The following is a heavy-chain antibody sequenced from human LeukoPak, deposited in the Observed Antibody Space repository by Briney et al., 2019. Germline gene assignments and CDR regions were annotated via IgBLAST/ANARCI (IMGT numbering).Heavy chain of an antibody. CDR3: ARDEWLLGFFDY. Sequence: WASVKVPCKASGGTFSSYAISWVRQAPGQGLEWMGGIIPIFGTANYAQKFQGRVTITTDESTSTAYMELSSLRSEDTAVYYCARDEWLLGFFDYWGQGTLVTVSS. J-gene: IGHJ4*02. CDR1: GGTFSSYA. V-gene: IGHV1-69*05. CDR2: IIPIFGTA. D-gene: IGHD3-3*01.